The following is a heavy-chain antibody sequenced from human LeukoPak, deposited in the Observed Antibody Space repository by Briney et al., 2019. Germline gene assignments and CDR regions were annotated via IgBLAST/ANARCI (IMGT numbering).Heavy chain of an antibody. CDR2: ISSNGGST. J-gene: IGHJ4*02. D-gene: IGHD2-15*01. Sequence: GGSLRLSCSASGFTFNSYVMHWVRQAPGKGLEYVSAISSNGGSTYYADSVKGRFTISRDNSKNTLYLQMNSLRAEDTAVYYCATDAQYCSGGNCYSYFDYWGQGTLVTVSS. CDR1: GFTFNSYV. V-gene: IGHV3-64*04. CDR3: ATDAQYCSGGNCYSYFDY.